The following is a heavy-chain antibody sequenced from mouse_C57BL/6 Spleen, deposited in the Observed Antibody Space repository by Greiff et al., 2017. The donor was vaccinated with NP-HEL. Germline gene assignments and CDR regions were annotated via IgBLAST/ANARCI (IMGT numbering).Heavy chain of an antibody. CDR1: GFSLSTFGMG. V-gene: IGHV8-8*01. CDR3: ARIGNYYYGSSYAMDY. Sequence: QVTLKECGPGILQPSQTLSLTCSFSGFSLSTFGMGVGWIRQPSGKGLEWLAHIWWDDDKYYNPALKSRLTISKDTSKNQVFLKIANVDTADTATYYCARIGNYYYGSSYAMDYWGQGTSVTVSS. D-gene: IGHD1-1*01. CDR2: IWWDDDK. J-gene: IGHJ4*01.